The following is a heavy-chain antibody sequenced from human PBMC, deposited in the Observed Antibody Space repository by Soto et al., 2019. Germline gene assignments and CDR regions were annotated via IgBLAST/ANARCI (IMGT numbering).Heavy chain of an antibody. J-gene: IGHJ3*02. V-gene: IGHV3-11*01. CDR2: ISSSGSTI. CDR3: ARGRQQLVNHDAFDI. Sequence: PWGSLRLSCAASGFTFSDYYMSWIRQAPGKGLEWVSYISSSGSTIYYADSVKGRFTISRDNAKNSLYLQMNSLRAEDTAVYYCARGRQQLVNHDAFDIWGQGKMVTVS. D-gene: IGHD6-13*01. CDR1: GFTFSDYY.